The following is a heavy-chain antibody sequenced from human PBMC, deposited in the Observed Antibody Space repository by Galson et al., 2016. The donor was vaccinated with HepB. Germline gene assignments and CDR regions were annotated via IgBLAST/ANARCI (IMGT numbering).Heavy chain of an antibody. CDR1: GGSPSSSNW. D-gene: IGHD2-15*01. J-gene: IGHJ5*02. CDR2: IDRAGHA. CDR3: ARARYWNGEYYVSGFDA. Sequence: SETLSLTCAVSGGSPSSSNWWSWVRRSPEKGLEWIGEIDRAGHANYKPSLKRRVTLSLDKSSNQSSMEVGYVTAADSAVYYCARARYWNGEYYVSGFDAWGQGTLVTVSS. V-gene: IGHV4-4*02.